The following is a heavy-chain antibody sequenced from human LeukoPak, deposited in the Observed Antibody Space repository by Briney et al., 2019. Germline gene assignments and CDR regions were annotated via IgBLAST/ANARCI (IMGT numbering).Heavy chain of an antibody. CDR1: GSTFNGHW. V-gene: IGHV3-7*03. J-gene: IGHJ4*02. Sequence: GGSLRLSCVGSGSTFNGHWLTWVRQAPGRGLEWVASLKEDGRQTHYVDSVKGRFTISRDNSKNTLYLQMNSLRAEDTAVYYCAKDRSSTTGRVDYWGQGTLVTVSS. CDR3: AKDRSSTTGRVDY. CDR2: LKEDGRQT. D-gene: IGHD6-13*01.